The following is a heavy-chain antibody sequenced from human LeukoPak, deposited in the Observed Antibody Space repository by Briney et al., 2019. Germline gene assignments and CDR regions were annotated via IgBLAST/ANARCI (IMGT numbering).Heavy chain of an antibody. Sequence: SVTVSFTSSAGTFSIYAISWVRQAPGQGSEWMGRIIPKFGTANYAQKFQARVTITADKSTSTVYMELSSLRSEDTAVYYCARVNGDYPDYWGQGTLVTVSS. CDR2: IIPKFGTA. CDR1: AGTFSIYA. CDR3: ARVNGDYPDY. J-gene: IGHJ4*02. V-gene: IGHV1-69*06. D-gene: IGHD4-17*01.